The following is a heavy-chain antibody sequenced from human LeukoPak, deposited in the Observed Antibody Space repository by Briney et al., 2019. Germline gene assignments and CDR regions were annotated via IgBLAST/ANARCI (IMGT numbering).Heavy chain of an antibody. Sequence: GGSLRLSCAASGFTFSSYAMSWVRQAPGKGLEWVSAISGSGGSTYYADSVKGRFTISRDNSKNTLYLQMNSLRAEDTAVYYCAKDFSVQYYDFWSGYYTFDYWGQGTLVTVSS. CDR1: GFTFSSYA. CDR2: ISGSGGST. D-gene: IGHD3-3*01. V-gene: IGHV3-23*01. J-gene: IGHJ4*02. CDR3: AKDFSVQYYDFWSGYYTFDY.